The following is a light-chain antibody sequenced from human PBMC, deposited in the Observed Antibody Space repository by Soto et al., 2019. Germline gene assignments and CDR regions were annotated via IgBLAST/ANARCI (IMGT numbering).Light chain of an antibody. CDR2: GVS. CDR1: QSVRSSY. V-gene: IGKV3-20*01. J-gene: IGKJ5*01. CDR3: QHYVSSPPIT. Sequence: EIVLTQSPGTLSLSPGERATLSCRASQSVRSSYLAWYQQKPGQAPRLLIYGVSSRATGIPDRFSGSGSGTDFTLTISRLEPEDFAVYYCQHYVSSPPITFGQGTRLEIK.